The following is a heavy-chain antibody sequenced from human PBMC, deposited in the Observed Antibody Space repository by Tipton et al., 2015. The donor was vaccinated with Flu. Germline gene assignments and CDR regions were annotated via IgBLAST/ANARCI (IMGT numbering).Heavy chain of an antibody. CDR3: ARVVRPRNYFDA. J-gene: IGHJ4*02. D-gene: IGHD6-13*01. Sequence: QVQLVQSGAEVKKPGASVKVSCQASGNTFTSYYIHWVRQAPGQGLGWMGMINPSGGSTTYAQKFQGRVTMTRDTSTSTVYMELSSLRSEDTAVYYCARVVRPRNYFDAWGQGTLVTVSS. CDR2: INPSGGST. V-gene: IGHV1-46*01. CDR1: GNTFTSYY.